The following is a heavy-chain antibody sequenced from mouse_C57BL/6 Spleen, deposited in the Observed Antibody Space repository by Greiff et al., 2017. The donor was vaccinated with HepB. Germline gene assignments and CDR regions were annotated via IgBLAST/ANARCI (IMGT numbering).Heavy chain of an antibody. CDR1: GFTFSSYA. Sequence: EVQLVESGGGLVKPGGSLKLSCAASGFTFSSYAMSWVRQTPEKRLEWVATISDGGSYTYYPDNVKGRFTISRDNAKNNLYLQMSHLKSEDTAMYYCARSPSYGSSLWYFDVWGTGTTVTVSS. CDR2: ISDGGSYT. CDR3: ARSPSYGSSLWYFDV. J-gene: IGHJ1*03. V-gene: IGHV5-4*01. D-gene: IGHD1-1*01.